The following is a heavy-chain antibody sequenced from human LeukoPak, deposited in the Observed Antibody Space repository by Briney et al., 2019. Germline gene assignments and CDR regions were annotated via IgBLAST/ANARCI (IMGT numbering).Heavy chain of an antibody. CDR1: GGSISGYY. Sequence: LSLTCTVSGGSISGYYWSWIRQAPGKGLEWVSYISSSSSYTNYADSVKGRFTISRDNAKNSLFLQMNSLRAEDTAIYYCARDPTADDYWGQGTLVTVSS. CDR3: ARDPTADDY. V-gene: IGHV3-11*06. D-gene: IGHD2-2*01. CDR2: ISSSSSYT. J-gene: IGHJ4*02.